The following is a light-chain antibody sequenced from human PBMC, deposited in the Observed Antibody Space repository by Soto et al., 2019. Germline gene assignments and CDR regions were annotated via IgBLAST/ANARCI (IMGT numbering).Light chain of an antibody. J-gene: IGLJ1*01. CDR3: SSYRASSSTNDV. V-gene: IGLV2-14*03. CDR1: SSDVGGYNY. Sequence: QSALTQPASLSGSPGQSITISCTRTSSDVGGYNYVSWYQQHPGKAPKLMIYDVSNRPSGVSNRFSGSKSGNTASLTISGFQAENEADYYYSSYRASSSTNDVFGTGTKLTVL. CDR2: DVS.